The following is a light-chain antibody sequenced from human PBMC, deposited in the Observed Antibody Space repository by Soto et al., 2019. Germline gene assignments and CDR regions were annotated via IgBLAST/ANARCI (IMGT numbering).Light chain of an antibody. CDR2: GNS. Sequence: QAVVTQPPSVSGAPGQRVTISCTGSSSNIGAGYDVHWYQQLPGTAPKLLIYGNSNRPSGVPDRFSGSKSGTSASLVITGLQAEEEADYYCQSYDSSLSGYVVFGGGTKLTVL. CDR1: SSNIGAGYD. CDR3: QSYDSSLSGYVV. V-gene: IGLV1-40*01. J-gene: IGLJ2*01.